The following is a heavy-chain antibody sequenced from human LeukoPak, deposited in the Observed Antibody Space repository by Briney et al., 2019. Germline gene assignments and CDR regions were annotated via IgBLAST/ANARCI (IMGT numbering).Heavy chain of an antibody. J-gene: IGHJ5*02. CDR3: ARHGGGDAWGESPLNPFDP. Sequence: KPSETLSLTCTVSGGSISNYHWSWIRQPPGKALEWIGYIYHSGSTDYNPSLKSRVTISVDTSTNQFSLKLTSVTAADTAVYYCARHGGGDAWGESPLNPFDPWGQGILVTVSS. CDR1: GGSISNYH. CDR2: IYHSGST. V-gene: IGHV4-59*08. D-gene: IGHD3-16*01.